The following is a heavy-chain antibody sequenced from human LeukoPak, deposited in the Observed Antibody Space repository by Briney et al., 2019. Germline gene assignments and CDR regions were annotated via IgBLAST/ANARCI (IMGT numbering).Heavy chain of an antibody. D-gene: IGHD2-2*01. J-gene: IGHJ4*02. CDR1: GGSFSGYY. V-gene: IGHV4-34*01. Sequence: SETLSLTCAVYGGSFSGYYWSWIRQPPGKGLEWIGEINHSGSTNYNPSLKSRVTISVDTSKNQFSLKLSSVTAADTAAYYCARGIVVVPAAPYYFDYWGQGTLVTVSS. CDR3: ARGIVVVPAAPYYFDY. CDR2: INHSGST.